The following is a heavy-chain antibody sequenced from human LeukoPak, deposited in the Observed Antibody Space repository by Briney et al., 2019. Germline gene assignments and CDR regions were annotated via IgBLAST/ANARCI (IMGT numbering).Heavy chain of an antibody. J-gene: IGHJ4*02. D-gene: IGHD3-22*01. Sequence: SETLSLTCAVSGGSISSGGYSWSWIRQPPGKGLEWIGYIYHSGSTYYNPSLKSRVTISVDTSKNQFSLKLSSVTAADTAVYYCARGSAYYYDSSGYYDYWGQGTLVTVSS. CDR3: ARGSAYYYDSSGYYDY. V-gene: IGHV4-30-2*01. CDR1: GGSISSGGYS. CDR2: IYHSGST.